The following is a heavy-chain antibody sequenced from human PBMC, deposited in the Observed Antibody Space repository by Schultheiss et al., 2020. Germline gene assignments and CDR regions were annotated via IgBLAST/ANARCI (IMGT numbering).Heavy chain of an antibody. D-gene: IGHD5-18*01. CDR1: GFTFSSYA. J-gene: IGHJ6*02. CDR3: AKDEYSYGMFSIFRLGMDV. V-gene: IGHV3-30*04. CDR2: ISYDGSNK. Sequence: GGSLRLSCAASGFTFSSYAMHWVRQAPGKGLEWVAVISYDGSNKYYADSVKGRFTISRDNSKNTLYLQMNSLRAEDTAVYYCAKDEYSYGMFSIFRLGMDVWGQGTTVTVSS.